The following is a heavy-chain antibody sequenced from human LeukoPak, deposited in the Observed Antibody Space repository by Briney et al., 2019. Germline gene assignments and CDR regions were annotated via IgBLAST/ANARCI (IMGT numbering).Heavy chain of an antibody. Sequence: ASVKVSCKASGYTFTSYGISWVRQAPGQGLEWMGWISAYNCNTNYAQKLQGSVTMTTDTSTSTAYMELRSLRSDDTAVYYCARVNPYSGSYLDDYWGQGTLVTVSS. CDR2: ISAYNCNT. J-gene: IGHJ4*02. V-gene: IGHV1-18*01. D-gene: IGHD1-26*01. CDR3: ARVNPYSGSYLDDY. CDR1: GYTFTSYG.